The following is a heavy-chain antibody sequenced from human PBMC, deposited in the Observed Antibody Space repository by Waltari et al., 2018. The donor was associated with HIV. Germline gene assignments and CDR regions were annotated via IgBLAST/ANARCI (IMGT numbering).Heavy chain of an antibody. CDR3: THRRRRSYGAAPYDF. V-gene: IGHV2-5*02. CDR2: IYWDDDQ. CDR1: GFSLNTSGDA. J-gene: IGHJ4*02. Sequence: QITLNESGPNLVKPTQTLTLPCLFSGFSLNTSGDAVGWIRQPTGKGLEWLALIYWDDDQRYSPSLKYRVTLTKDTSKNQVVLTRTNVDPVDTATYYCTHRRRRSYGAAPYDFWGQGIFVAVSS. D-gene: IGHD3-10*01.